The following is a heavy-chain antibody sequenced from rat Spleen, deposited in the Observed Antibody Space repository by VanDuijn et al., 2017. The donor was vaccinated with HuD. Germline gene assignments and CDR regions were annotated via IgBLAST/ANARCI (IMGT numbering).Heavy chain of an antibody. CDR3: TRENYYSGDY. CDR2: ITNTGGNL. Sequence: EVQLVESGGALVQPGGSLRLSCVASGFTFNKYWMNWIRQAPGKGLEWVASITNTGGNLYYPDSMKGRFTISRDNAQNTLYLQMNSLRSEDTATYYCTRENYYSGDYWGLGVMVIVSS. V-gene: IGHV5-31*01. J-gene: IGHJ2*01. CDR1: GFTFNKYW. D-gene: IGHD1-1*01.